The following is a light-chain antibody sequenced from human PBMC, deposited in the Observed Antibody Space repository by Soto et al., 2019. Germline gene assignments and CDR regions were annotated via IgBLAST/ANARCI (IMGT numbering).Light chain of an antibody. CDR3: QQYNNWPPYT. CDR1: QSISSN. V-gene: IGKV3-15*01. Sequence: EIVMTQSPATLSVSPGERATLSCRASQSISSNLAWYQQKPGQAPRLLIYGASTRATGIPARFSGSGSGTECTLTISRLQSEDFATYYCQQYNNWPPYTFGQGTKLEIK. J-gene: IGKJ2*01. CDR2: GAS.